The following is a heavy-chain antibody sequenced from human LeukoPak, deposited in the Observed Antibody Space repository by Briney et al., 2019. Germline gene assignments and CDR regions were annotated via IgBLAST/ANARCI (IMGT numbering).Heavy chain of an antibody. CDR2: IWSDGSSE. J-gene: IGHJ4*02. D-gene: IGHD6-19*01. CDR3: AKDPSSGCFGGVDY. V-gene: IGHV3-30*02. Sequence: PGGSLRLSCAASGFTLSGYGMHWVRQAPGKGLEWVAFIWSDGSSEDYTDSVKGRFFISRDNSKNTLYLQMDSLRAEDTAVYYCAKDPSSGCFGGVDYWGQGTLVTVSS. CDR1: GFTLSGYG.